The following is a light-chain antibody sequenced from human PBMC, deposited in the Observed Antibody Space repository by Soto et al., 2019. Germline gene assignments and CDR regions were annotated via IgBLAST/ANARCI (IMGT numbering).Light chain of an antibody. J-gene: IGKJ4*01. CDR3: QQYNNWPDT. CDR1: QSVSSN. Sequence: EIVLTQSPGTLSLSPGERATLSCRASQSVSSNLAWYQQKPGQAPRLLMYGASTRATGIPARFSGSGSGTEFTLTISSLQSEDFAVYYCQQYNNWPDTFGGGTKVDIK. CDR2: GAS. V-gene: IGKV3-15*01.